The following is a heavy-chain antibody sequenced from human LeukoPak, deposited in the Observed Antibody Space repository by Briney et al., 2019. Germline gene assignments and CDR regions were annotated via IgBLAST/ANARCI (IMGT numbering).Heavy chain of an antibody. Sequence: GGSLRLSCAASGFTFSDYYMSWIRQAPGKGLEWVSYTSSSGSTIYYADSVKGRFTISRDNAKNSLYLQMNSLRAEDTAVYYCATEYPYYYDSSGYAFDIWGQGTMVTVSS. V-gene: IGHV3-11*04. CDR3: ATEYPYYYDSSGYAFDI. D-gene: IGHD3-22*01. CDR1: GFTFSDYY. CDR2: TSSSGSTI. J-gene: IGHJ3*02.